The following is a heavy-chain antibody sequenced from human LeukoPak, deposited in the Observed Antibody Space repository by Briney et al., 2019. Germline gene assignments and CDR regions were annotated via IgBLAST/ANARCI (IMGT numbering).Heavy chain of an antibody. CDR1: GLTFSDYY. D-gene: IGHD4-11*01. Sequence: GGSLRLSCAASGLTFSDYYMSWIRQAPGKGLECVSYISGSGRTIYYADFVRGRFTISRDNAKNSLFLQMNSLRGEDTAVYYCATYGTPTTGYYFDYWGQGNLVTVSS. V-gene: IGHV3-11*01. CDR2: ISGSGRTI. CDR3: ATYGTPTTGYYFDY. J-gene: IGHJ4*02.